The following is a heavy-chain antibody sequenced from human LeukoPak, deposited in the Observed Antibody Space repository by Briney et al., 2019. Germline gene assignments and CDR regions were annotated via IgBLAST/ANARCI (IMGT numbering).Heavy chain of an antibody. CDR1: GFTFDDYA. V-gene: IGHV3-9*01. CDR3: AKDKDSSGYYPSYYFDY. Sequence: PGRSLRLSCAASGFTFDDYAMHWVRQAPVKGLEWVSGISWNSGSIGYADSVKGRFTISRDNAKNSLYLQMNSLRAEDTALYYCAKDKDSSGYYPSYYFDYWGQGTLVTVSS. CDR2: ISWNSGSI. J-gene: IGHJ4*02. D-gene: IGHD3-22*01.